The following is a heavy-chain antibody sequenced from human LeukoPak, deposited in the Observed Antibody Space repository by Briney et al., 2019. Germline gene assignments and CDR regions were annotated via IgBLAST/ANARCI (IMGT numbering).Heavy chain of an antibody. CDR2: INHSGST. CDR3: VRGGRRITMIVVAKGYFDY. D-gene: IGHD3-22*01. J-gene: IGHJ4*02. V-gene: IGHV4-34*01. Sequence: SETLSLTCAVYGGSFSGYYWSWIRQPPGKGLEWVGEINHSGSTNYNPSLKSRVTISVDTSKNQFSLKLSSVTAADTAVYYCVRGGRRITMIVVAKGYFDYWGQGTLVTVSS. CDR1: GGSFSGYY.